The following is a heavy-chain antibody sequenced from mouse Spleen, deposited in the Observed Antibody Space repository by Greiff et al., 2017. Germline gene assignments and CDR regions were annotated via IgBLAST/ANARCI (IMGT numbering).Heavy chain of an antibody. D-gene: IGHD3-1*01. CDR1: GYTFTDYE. CDR3: TARATLYFDY. CDR2: IDPETGGT. Sequence: QVHVKQSGAELVRPGASVTLSCKASGYTFTDYEMHWVKQTPVHGLEWIGAIDPETGGTAYNQKFKGKAILTADKSSSTAYMELRSLTSEDSAVYYCTARATLYFDYWGQGTTLTVSS. V-gene: IGHV1-15*01. J-gene: IGHJ2*01.